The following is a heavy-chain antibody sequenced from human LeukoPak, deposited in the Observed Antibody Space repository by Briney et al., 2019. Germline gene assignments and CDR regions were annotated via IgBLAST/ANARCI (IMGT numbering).Heavy chain of an antibody. V-gene: IGHV3-30*04. D-gene: IGHD2/OR15-2a*01. CDR3: ARENSEDAFDI. J-gene: IGHJ3*02. CDR1: GFTFTTYA. Sequence: GRSLRLSCAASGFTFTTYAMHWVRQAPGKGLEWVAVISYDGSNKYYADSVKGRFTISRDNSKNTLYLQMNSLRAEDTAVYYCARENSEDAFDIWGQGTMVTVSS. CDR2: ISYDGSNK.